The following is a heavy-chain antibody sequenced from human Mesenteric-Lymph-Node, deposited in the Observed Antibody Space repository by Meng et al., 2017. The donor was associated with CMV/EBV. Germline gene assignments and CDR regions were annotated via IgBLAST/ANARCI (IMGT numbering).Heavy chain of an antibody. V-gene: IGHV3-49*04. Sequence: GESLKISCTGSGFIFGDHGLSWVRQVPGKGLEWVGFIRSRDYGGTPEYAASVEGRFTISRDDSKNIAYLQMDSLKAEDTAVYYCTRLKRGTGGCSDYWGQGTVVTVSS. D-gene: IGHD2-8*02. J-gene: IGHJ4*02. CDR2: IRSRDYGGTP. CDR1: GFIFGDHG. CDR3: TRLKRGTGGCSDY.